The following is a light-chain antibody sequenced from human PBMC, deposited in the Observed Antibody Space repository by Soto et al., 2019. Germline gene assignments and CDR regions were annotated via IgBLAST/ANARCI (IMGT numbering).Light chain of an antibody. J-gene: IGLJ1*01. CDR2: DVY. CDR1: DSDAGPYKF. CDR3: SSYTSNNLV. Sequence: QSVLTQPASVSGSPGQSITISCTAVDSDAGPYKFVSWYQQHPGKAPKIIIYDVYSRPSGISSRFSGSKSGNTATLTISGLQPEDEADYYCSSYTSNNLVFGGGTKVTV. V-gene: IGLV2-14*03.